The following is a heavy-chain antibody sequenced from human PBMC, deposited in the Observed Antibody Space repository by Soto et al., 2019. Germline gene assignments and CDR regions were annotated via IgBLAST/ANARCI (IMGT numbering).Heavy chain of an antibody. J-gene: IGHJ4*02. V-gene: IGHV4-39*01. CDR1: GGSISSSSSY. Sequence: QLQLQESGPGLVRPSETLSLTCTVSGGSISSSSSYWAWIRQPPGKGLEWIGSIYSSGGTFYNPSPKSPLPIPEAPSKNRFPLKVSSVTAADTAVYYCTPNLFRLGNEYWGKGTLVTVPS. CDR2: IYSSGGT. D-gene: IGHD3-3*01. CDR3: TPNLFRLGNEY.